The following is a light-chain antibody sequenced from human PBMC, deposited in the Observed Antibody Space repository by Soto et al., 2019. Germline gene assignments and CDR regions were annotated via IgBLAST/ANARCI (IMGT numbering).Light chain of an antibody. CDR1: QSARSN. CDR2: GAS. V-gene: IGKV3-15*01. J-gene: IGKJ1*01. CDR3: QQYSNWPPGT. Sequence: EIVIAQSPATLSASPGERTTLSCRASQSARSNLAWYQQKPGQAPRLXXYGASTRATGIPARFSGSGSGTEFTLTISSLQSEDFAVYYCQQYSNWPPGTFGQGTKVDIK.